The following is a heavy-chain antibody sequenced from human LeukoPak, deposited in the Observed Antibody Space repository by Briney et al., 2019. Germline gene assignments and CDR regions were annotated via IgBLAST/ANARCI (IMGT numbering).Heavy chain of an antibody. CDR3: AKVSDFWSGTFHMDV. D-gene: IGHD3-3*01. CDR1: GFTFSSYG. V-gene: IGHV3-30*02. Sequence: PGGSLRLSCAASGFTFSSYGMHWVRQAPGKGLEWVAFIRYDGSNKYYADSVKGRFTISRDNSKNTLYLQMNSLRAEDTAVNYCAKVSDFWSGTFHMDVWGKGTTVTVSS. J-gene: IGHJ6*03. CDR2: IRYDGSNK.